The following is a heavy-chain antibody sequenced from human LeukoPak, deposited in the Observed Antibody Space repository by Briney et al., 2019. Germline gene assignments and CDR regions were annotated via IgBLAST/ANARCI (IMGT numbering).Heavy chain of an antibody. Sequence: HTGGSLSLSCAASGFTVSSNYMSWVRQAPGEGLEWVSVIYSGGSTYYADSVKGRFTISRDNSKNTLYLQMNSLRAEDTAVYYCAGKSSSWCYWGQGTLVTVSP. V-gene: IGHV3-66*02. CDR3: AGKSSSWCY. CDR1: GFTVSSNY. CDR2: IYSGGST. D-gene: IGHD6-13*01. J-gene: IGHJ4*02.